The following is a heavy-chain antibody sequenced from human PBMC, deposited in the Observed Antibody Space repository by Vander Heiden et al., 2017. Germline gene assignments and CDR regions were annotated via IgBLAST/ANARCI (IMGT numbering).Heavy chain of an antibody. CDR1: GFTFRSYA. CDR3: ARGVEYSSSGGMDV. V-gene: IGHV3-30-3*01. D-gene: IGHD6-6*01. CDR2: IAYDGSNK. Sequence: QVPLVESGGGVVQPGRSLRPSCAASGFTFRSYAMHWVRQAPGKGLEWVAVIAYDGSNKYYADSVKGRFTISRDNSKNTLYLQMNSLRAEDTAGYYCARGVEYSSSGGMDVWGQGTTGTVSS. J-gene: IGHJ6*02.